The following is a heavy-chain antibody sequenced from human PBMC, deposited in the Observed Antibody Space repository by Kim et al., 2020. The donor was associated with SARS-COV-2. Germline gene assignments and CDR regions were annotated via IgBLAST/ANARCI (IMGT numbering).Heavy chain of an antibody. D-gene: IGHD3-10*01. V-gene: IGHV4-34*01. J-gene: IGHJ4*02. CDR3: ARVFTGVRGGLDY. Sequence: YNPSLKSRVTISVDTSKNQFSLKLSSVTAADTAVYYCARVFTGVRGGLDYWGQGTLVTVSS.